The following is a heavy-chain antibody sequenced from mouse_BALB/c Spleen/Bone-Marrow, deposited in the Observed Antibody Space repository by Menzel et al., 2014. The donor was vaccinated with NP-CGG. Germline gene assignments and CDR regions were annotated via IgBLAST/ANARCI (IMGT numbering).Heavy chain of an antibody. CDR3: SRDDYDYFDY. Sequence: DVKLVESGGGLVKPGGSLKLSCAASGFAFSSYDMSWVRQTPEKRLEWVAYISSGGGRTYYPDTVKGRFTISRDKAKNTLYLQMSSLKSEDTAMYYCSRDDYDYFDYWGQGTTLTVSS. CDR1: GFAFSSYD. J-gene: IGHJ2*01. D-gene: IGHD2-4*01. V-gene: IGHV5-12-1*01. CDR2: ISSGGGRT.